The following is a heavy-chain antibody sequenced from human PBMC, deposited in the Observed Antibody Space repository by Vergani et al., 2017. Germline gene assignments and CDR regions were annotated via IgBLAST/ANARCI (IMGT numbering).Heavy chain of an antibody. J-gene: IGHJ3*02. CDR1: GFTFSSYG. V-gene: IGHV3-30*02. CDR2: IRYDGSNK. D-gene: IGHD3-3*01. Sequence: QVQLVESGGGVVQPGGSLRLSCAASGFTFSSYGMHWVRQAPGKGLEWVAFIRYDGSNKYYADSVKGRFTISRDNSKNTLYLQMNSLRAEDTAVYYCAKLTGFTIFGVVIRADAFDIWGQGTMVTVSS. CDR3: AKLTGFTIFGVVIRADAFDI.